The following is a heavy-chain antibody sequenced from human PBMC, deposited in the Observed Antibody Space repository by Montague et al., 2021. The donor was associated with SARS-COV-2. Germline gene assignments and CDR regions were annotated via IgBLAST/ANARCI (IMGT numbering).Heavy chain of an antibody. V-gene: IGHV4-59*01. CDR1: GGSISSYY. CDR2: IYYSGTT. CDR3: AREVVGVKTNWLDT. Sequence: SETLSLTCTVSGGSISSYYWNWIRETPGKGLEWIGYIYYSGTTNYNPSLKSRVTISLDTPKNQFSLNLNSVTPADTAVYYCAREVVGVKTNWLDTWGQGTLVTVSS. J-gene: IGHJ5*02. D-gene: IGHD3-16*01.